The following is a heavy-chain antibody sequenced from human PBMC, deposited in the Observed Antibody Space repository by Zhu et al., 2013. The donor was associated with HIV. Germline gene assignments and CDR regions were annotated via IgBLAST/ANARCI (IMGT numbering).Heavy chain of an antibody. CDR3: ARSRTYDFWSGYLHNWFDP. Sequence: QVQLVQSGAEVNKPGASVKVSCKVSGYTLTELSMHWVRQATGQGLEWMGWMNPNSGNTGYAQKFQGRVTITRNTSISTAYMELSSLRSEDTAVYYCARSRTYDFWSGYLHNWFDPWGQGTLVTVSS. CDR1: GYTLTELS. D-gene: IGHD3-3*01. CDR2: MNPNSGNT. J-gene: IGHJ5*02. V-gene: IGHV1-8*03.